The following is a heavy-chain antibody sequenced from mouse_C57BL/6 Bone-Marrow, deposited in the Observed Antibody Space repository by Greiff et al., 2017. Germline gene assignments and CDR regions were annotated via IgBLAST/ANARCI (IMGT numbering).Heavy chain of an antibody. CDR3: ARHYGSSRFAY. CDR1: GYTFTSYW. D-gene: IGHD1-1*01. J-gene: IGHJ3*01. V-gene: IGHV1-69*01. CDR2: IDPSDSYT. Sequence: QVQLQQPGAELVMPGASVKLSCKASGYTFTSYWMHWVKQRPGQGLEWIGEIDPSDSYTNYNQKFKGKSTLTVDKSSSTAYMQLSSLTSEDSAVYYCARHYGSSRFAYWGQGTLVTVSA.